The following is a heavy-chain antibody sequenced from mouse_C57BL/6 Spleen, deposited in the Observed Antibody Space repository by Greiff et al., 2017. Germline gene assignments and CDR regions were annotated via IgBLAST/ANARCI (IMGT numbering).Heavy chain of an antibody. CDR3: ARTSNYVAMDY. Sequence: EVQLQQSGPELVKPGASVKISCKASGYTFTDYYMNWVKQSHGKSLEWIGDINPNNGGTSYNQKFKGKATLTVDKSSSTAYMELRSLTSEDSAVYYCARTSNYVAMDYWGQGTSVTVSS. CDR1: GYTFTDYY. D-gene: IGHD2-5*01. V-gene: IGHV1-26*01. J-gene: IGHJ4*01. CDR2: INPNNGGT.